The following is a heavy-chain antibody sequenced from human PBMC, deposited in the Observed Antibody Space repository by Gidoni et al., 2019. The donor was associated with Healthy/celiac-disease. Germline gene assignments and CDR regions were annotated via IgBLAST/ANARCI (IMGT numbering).Heavy chain of an antibody. CDR2: SYRGGIT. D-gene: IGHD3-3*01. J-gene: IGHJ6*03. V-gene: IGHV3-66*02. CDR1: GITVGGNY. CDR3: ATQNYDAWRGVGYMDV. Sequence: ELQLVESGGGLVQPGGSLRLSCAASGITVGGNYISWVRQAPGKGLEWVSLSYRGGITSYADSVKGRFTISADNSKNSLYLQMNSLRAEDTAVYYCATQNYDAWRGVGYMDVWGKGTAVTVSS.